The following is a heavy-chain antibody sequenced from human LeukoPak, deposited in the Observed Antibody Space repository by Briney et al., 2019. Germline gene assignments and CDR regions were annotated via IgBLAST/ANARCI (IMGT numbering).Heavy chain of an antibody. D-gene: IGHD3-10*01. CDR2: INHSGST. CDR1: GGSFSGYY. J-gene: IGHJ4*02. V-gene: IGHV4-34*01. Sequence: SETLSLTCAVYGGSFSGYYWSWIRQPPGKGLEWIGEINHSGSTNYNPSLKSRVTISVDTSKNQFSLKLSSVTAADTAVYYCPRAYYYGHFDYWGQGTLVTVSS. CDR3: PRAYYYGHFDY.